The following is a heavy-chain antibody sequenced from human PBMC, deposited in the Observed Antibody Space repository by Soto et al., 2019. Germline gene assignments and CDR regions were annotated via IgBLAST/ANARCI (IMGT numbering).Heavy chain of an antibody. CDR1: GGSFSGYY. J-gene: IGHJ4*02. Sequence: PSETLSLTCAVYGGSFSGYYWSWIRQPPGKGLEWIGEINHSGSTNYNPSLKSRVTISVDTSKNQFSLKLSSVTAADTAVYYCARGRIAVAGRRSYFDYWGQGTLVTVSS. D-gene: IGHD6-19*01. CDR3: ARGRIAVAGRRSYFDY. CDR2: INHSGST. V-gene: IGHV4-34*01.